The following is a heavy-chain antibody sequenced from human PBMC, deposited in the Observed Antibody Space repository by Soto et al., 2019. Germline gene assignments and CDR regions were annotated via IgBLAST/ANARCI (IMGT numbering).Heavy chain of an antibody. J-gene: IGHJ2*01. V-gene: IGHV1-18*01. CDR1: GYTFTHYG. CDR2: INPDNGGK. CDR3: AKDLDDGGRYWYFDL. D-gene: IGHD4-17*01. Sequence: QVQLVQSGAEVKKPGASVKVSCRASGYTFTHYGITWVRQAPGQGLEWLGWINPDNGGKHTVPRLQDTLTFTTYRSTTTAYMELRSLIYDDTAVYYCAKDLDDGGRYWYFDLWGRGTLVTVSS.